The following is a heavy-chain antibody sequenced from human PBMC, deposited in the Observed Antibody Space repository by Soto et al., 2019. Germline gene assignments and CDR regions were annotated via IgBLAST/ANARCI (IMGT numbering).Heavy chain of an antibody. D-gene: IGHD3-3*01. CDR1: GFTVSSNY. CDR3: ARDDFWSGYYGYLQH. J-gene: IGHJ1*01. CDR2: IYSGGST. V-gene: IGHV3-53*01. Sequence: SLRLSCAASGFTVSSNYMSWVRQAPGKVLEWVSVIYSGGSTYYADSVKGRFTISRDNSKNTLYLQMNSLRAEDTAVYYCARDDFWSGYYGYLQHWGQGTLVTVSS.